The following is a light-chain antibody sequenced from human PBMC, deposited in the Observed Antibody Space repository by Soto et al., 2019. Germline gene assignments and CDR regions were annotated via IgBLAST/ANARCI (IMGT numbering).Light chain of an antibody. CDR1: QSASSSY. Sequence: EIELTQSPGTLSLSQGERATLSCRASQSASSSYLAWYQQKPGQAPRLLIYGASSRATGIPDRFSGSGSGTDFTLTISRLEPEDFAVYYCQQYGSSPLTFGGGTKVDIK. V-gene: IGKV3-20*01. J-gene: IGKJ4*01. CDR3: QQYGSSPLT. CDR2: GAS.